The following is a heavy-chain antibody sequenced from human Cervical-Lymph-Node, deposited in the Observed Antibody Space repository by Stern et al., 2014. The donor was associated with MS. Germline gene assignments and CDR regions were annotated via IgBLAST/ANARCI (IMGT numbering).Heavy chain of an antibody. CDR3: AKGGSGSYLD. CDR2: ISYDGRDK. J-gene: IGHJ4*02. D-gene: IGHD1-26*01. CDR1: GFVFRRYA. V-gene: IGHV3-30*04. Sequence: MQLVESGGGVVQPGRSLRLSCAASGFVFRRYALHWVRQAPGKGLECGALISYDGRDKYYTDSVKGRFTVSRDNSNNTVDLEMNSLRLEDTAVYYCAKGGSGSYLDWGQGSLVTVSS.